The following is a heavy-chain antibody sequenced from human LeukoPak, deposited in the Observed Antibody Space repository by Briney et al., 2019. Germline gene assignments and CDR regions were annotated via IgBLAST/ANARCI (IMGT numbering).Heavy chain of an antibody. CDR3: ASSSSCYAAY. D-gene: IGHD6-13*01. CDR2: INHSGST. Sequence: SETLSLTCAVYGGSFSGYYWSWIRQPPGKGLEWIGEINHSGSTNYNPSLKSRVTISVDTSKNQFSLKLSSVTAADTAVYYCASSSSCYAAYWGQGTLVTVSS. J-gene: IGHJ4*02. CDR1: GGSFSGYY. V-gene: IGHV4-34*01.